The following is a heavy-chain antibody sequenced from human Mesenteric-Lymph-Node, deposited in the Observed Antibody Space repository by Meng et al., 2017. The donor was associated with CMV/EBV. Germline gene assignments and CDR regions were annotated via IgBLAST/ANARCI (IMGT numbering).Heavy chain of an antibody. Sequence: GESLKISCVASGFTFNNYWMSWVRQAPGKGLEWVANIKQDGSQTYYVDSVKGRFTISRDNAKNSLYLQMNSLRAEDTAVYYCARASSQHSGSDYWGQGTLVTVSS. V-gene: IGHV3-7*01. J-gene: IGHJ4*02. CDR1: GFTFNNYW. D-gene: IGHD3-22*01. CDR3: ARASSQHSGSDY. CDR2: IKQDGSQT.